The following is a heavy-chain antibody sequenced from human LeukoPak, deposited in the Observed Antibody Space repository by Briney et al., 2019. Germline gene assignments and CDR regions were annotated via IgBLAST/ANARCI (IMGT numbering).Heavy chain of an antibody. D-gene: IGHD6-19*01. J-gene: IGHJ4*02. Sequence: GGSLRLSCAASGFTFSSYGMSWVRQAPRKGLEWVSFSSGSGGRTYYADSVKGRFTISRDNSKNTLFLQMNSLRAEDTAVYYCAKGFSSQWLVPSDYWGQGTLVTVSS. CDR2: SSGSGGRT. CDR3: AKGFSSQWLVPSDY. V-gene: IGHV3-23*01. CDR1: GFTFSSYG.